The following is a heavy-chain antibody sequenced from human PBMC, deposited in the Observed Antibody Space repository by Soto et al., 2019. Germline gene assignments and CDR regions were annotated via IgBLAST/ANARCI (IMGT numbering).Heavy chain of an antibody. J-gene: IGHJ4*02. CDR2: ISAYNVNT. D-gene: IGHD2-15*01. CDR3: ARDTGYCSGGSCYSITYYLDY. V-gene: IGHV1-18*04. CDR1: GFTFAGYY. Sequence: GASAKVSCKESGFTFAGYYMRWVRQSTGQGHELMRWISAYNVNTNYAQMLQGRFTMTTDTSTSTAYMELRSLRSDDTAVYYFARDTGYCSGGSCYSITYYLDYWGQGTLVTVSS.